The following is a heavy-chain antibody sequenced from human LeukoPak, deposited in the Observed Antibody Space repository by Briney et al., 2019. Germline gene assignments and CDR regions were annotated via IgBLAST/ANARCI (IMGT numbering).Heavy chain of an antibody. CDR3: AKISYYYDSSGYYLDYFDS. V-gene: IGHV3-11*01. J-gene: IGHJ4*02. D-gene: IGHD3-22*01. CDR2: ISRSGSTK. CDR1: GFTFSDYN. Sequence: GGSLRLSCAASGFTFSDYNMRWIRRAPGKGLEWVSSISRSGSTKYYADSVKGRFTISRDSSKNTLYLQMNSLRAEDTAVYYCAKISYYYDSSGYYLDYFDSWGQGTLVIVSS.